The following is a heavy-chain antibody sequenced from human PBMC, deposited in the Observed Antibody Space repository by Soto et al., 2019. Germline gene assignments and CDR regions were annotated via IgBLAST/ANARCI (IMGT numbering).Heavy chain of an antibody. CDR1: GFTFSDHY. Sequence: EVQLVESGGDLVQPGGSLRLSCAVSGFTFSDHYMDWVHQAPGKGLEWVGRTRNKANSYTTEYAASVKGRFTISRDESKNSLYLQMNSLKSEDSATYYCVRVAGTYNLDYWGQGTLVTVSS. CDR2: TRNKANSYTT. J-gene: IGHJ4*02. V-gene: IGHV3-72*01. CDR3: VRVAGTYNLDY. D-gene: IGHD1-26*01.